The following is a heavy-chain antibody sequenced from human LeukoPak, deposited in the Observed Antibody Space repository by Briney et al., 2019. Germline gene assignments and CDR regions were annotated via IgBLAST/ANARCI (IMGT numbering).Heavy chain of an antibody. CDR2: ISSSGSTI. J-gene: IGHJ4*02. V-gene: IGHV3-48*03. Sequence: GGSLRLSCAASGFTFSSYEMNWVRQAPGKELEWVSYISSSGSTIYYADSVKGQFTISRDNAKNSLYLQMNSLRAEDTAVYYCAPHRGLTRDYWGQGTLVTVSS. D-gene: IGHD3-16*01. CDR3: APHRGLTRDY. CDR1: GFTFSSYE.